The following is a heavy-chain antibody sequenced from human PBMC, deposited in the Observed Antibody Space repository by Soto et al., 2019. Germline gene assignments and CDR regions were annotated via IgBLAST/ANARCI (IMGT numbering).Heavy chain of an antibody. CDR3: ARVDTAMADEELNFDG. V-gene: IGHV4-59*08. D-gene: IGHD5-18*01. J-gene: IGHJ4*02. Sequence: SETLSLTCTVSGGSIISCYWSWILQPPGKGLEWIGYIYYSGSTNYNPSLKSRVTISVDTSKNQFSLKLSSVTAADTAVYYCARVDTAMADEELNFDGWGQGTLVTVSS. CDR1: GGSIISCY. CDR2: IYYSGST.